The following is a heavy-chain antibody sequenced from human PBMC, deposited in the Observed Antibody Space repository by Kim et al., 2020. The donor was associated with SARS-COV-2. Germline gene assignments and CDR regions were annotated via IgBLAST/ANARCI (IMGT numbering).Heavy chain of an antibody. CDR2: ISSSSSYI. CDR1: GFTFSSFS. D-gene: IGHD3-22*01. V-gene: IGHV3-21*01. CDR3: ARGDTMIVVDTGDI. Sequence: GGSLRLSCAASGFTFSSFSRNWVRRAQGKGLEWVSSISSSSSYIYYADSVKGRFTISRDNAKNSLYLQMNSLRAEDTAGYYSARGDTMIVVDTGDIWGQGKMVNVSS. J-gene: IGHJ3*02.